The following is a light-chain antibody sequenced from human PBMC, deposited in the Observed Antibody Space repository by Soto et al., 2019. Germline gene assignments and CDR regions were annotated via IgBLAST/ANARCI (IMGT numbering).Light chain of an antibody. CDR1: QSVSSSY. J-gene: IGKJ5*01. CDR2: GAS. CDR3: QQYGSSPFT. Sequence: EIGLTQSPGTQSLSRGEIAALWCRASQSVSSSYLAWYQQKPGQAPRLLIYGASSRATGIPDRFSGSGSGTDFTLTISRLEPEDFAVYYCQQYGSSPFTFGQGTRLEIK. V-gene: IGKV3-20*01.